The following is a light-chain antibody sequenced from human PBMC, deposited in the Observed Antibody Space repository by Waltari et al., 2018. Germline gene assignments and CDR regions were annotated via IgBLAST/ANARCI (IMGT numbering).Light chain of an antibody. CDR1: QSVLYNSNNKNY. Sequence: DIVMTQSPDSLAVSLGERAAINCKSSQSVLYNSNNKNYLAWYQQKPGQPPKLLIYGASTRESGVPDRFSGSGSGTDFTLTVSSLQAEDVAVYYCQQYWRTPFTFGGGTKVAIK. J-gene: IGKJ4*01. CDR2: GAS. V-gene: IGKV4-1*01. CDR3: QQYWRTPFT.